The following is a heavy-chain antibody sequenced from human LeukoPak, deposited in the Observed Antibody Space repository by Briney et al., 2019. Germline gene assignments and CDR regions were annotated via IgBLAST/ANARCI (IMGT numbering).Heavy chain of an antibody. Sequence: GASVKVSCKASGGTFSNYAISWVRQAPGQGLEWMGGIIPIFGTANYAQKFQGRVTITADKSTSTAYMELSSLRSEDTAVYYCARLGYCSGGSCAASSPEYYSDYWGQGTLVTVSS. V-gene: IGHV1-69*06. J-gene: IGHJ4*02. CDR1: GGTFSNYA. D-gene: IGHD2-15*01. CDR3: ARLGYCSGGSCAASSPEYYSDY. CDR2: IIPIFGTA.